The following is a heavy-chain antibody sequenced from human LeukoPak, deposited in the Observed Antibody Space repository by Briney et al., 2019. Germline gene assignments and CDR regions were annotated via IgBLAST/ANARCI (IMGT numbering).Heavy chain of an antibody. CDR1: GYTFTSYY. CDR3: AREGVTMVRGVEGSDYYYMDV. J-gene: IGHJ6*03. V-gene: IGHV1-46*01. CDR2: INPSGGST. D-gene: IGHD3-10*01. Sequence: ASVKVSCKASGYTFTSYYMHWVRQAPGQGLEWMGIINPSGGSTSYAQKFQGRVTMTRNTSISTAYMELSSLRSEDTAVYYCAREGVTMVRGVEGSDYYYMDVWGKGTTVTIPS.